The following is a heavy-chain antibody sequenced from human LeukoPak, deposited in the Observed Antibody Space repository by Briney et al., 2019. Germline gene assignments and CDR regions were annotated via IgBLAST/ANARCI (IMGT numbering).Heavy chain of an antibody. CDR1: GYSISSGYY. J-gene: IGHJ4*02. D-gene: IGHD1-26*01. CDR3: ARGGSYYEPFDY. V-gene: IGHV4-61*01. CDR2: IYYSGST. Sequence: SETLSLTCAVSGYSISSGYYWGWIRQPPGKGLEWIGYIYYSGSTNYNPSLKSRVTISVDTSKNQFSLKLSSVTAADTAVYYCARGGSYYEPFDYWGQGTLVTVSS.